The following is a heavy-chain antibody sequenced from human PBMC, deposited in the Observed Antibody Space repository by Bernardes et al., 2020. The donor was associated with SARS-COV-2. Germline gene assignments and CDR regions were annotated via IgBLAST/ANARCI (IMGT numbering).Heavy chain of an antibody. CDR1: GFSFNTYW. V-gene: IGHV3-74*01. CDR2: INSDGSRT. CDR3: ARGGILAAFDI. Sequence: GGSLRLSCAASGFSFNTYWMHWVRQVPGKGLVWVSHINSDGSRTNYADSVKGRFTISRDNAQNSLYLQMNSLRDEDTAVYYCARGGILAAFDIWGLGTMVTVSS. J-gene: IGHJ3*02.